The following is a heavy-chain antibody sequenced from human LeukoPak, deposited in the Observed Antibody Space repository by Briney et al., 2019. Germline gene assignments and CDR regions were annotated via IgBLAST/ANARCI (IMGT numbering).Heavy chain of an antibody. D-gene: IGHD2/OR15-2a*01. Sequence: PGGSLRLSCAASGFTFSNAWMNWVRQAPGKGLEWVSGISASGGSTWYADSVKGRFTISRDNSKNTLYLQMNSLRAEDTAVYYCAKYVSAKGPPYALDVWGQGTTVTVSS. V-gene: IGHV3-23*01. CDR1: GFTFSNAW. CDR2: ISASGGST. J-gene: IGHJ6*02. CDR3: AKYVSAKGPPYALDV.